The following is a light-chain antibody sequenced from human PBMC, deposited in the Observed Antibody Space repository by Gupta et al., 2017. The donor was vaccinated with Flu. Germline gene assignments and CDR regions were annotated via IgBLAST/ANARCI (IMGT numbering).Light chain of an antibody. V-gene: IGLV1-47*01. CDR3: ATWDDSLSGQWV. J-gene: IGLJ3*02. CDR1: SSKIENNY. CDR2: KNT. Sequence: QSVLTPPPSASGTPGQRVTISCSGSSSKIENNYVYWYQKFPGMAPKLLIYKNTQRPSGVPDRFSGSKSGTSASLAISGLRSEDEADYYCATWDDSLSGQWVFGGGTKVTVL.